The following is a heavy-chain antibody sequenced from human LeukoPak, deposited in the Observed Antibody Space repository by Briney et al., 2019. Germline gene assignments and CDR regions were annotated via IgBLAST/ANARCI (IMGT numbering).Heavy chain of an antibody. CDR3: AKDYIWGSYRPAYYFDY. CDR2: ISGSGGST. CDR1: GFTFSSYA. D-gene: IGHD3-16*02. J-gene: IGHJ4*02. V-gene: IGHV3-23*01. Sequence: GGSLRLSCAASGFTFSSYAMSWVRQAPGKGLEWVSAISGSGGSTYYADSVKGRFTISRDNSKNTLYLQMNSPRAEDTAVYYCAKDYIWGSYRPAYYFDYWGQGTLVTVSS.